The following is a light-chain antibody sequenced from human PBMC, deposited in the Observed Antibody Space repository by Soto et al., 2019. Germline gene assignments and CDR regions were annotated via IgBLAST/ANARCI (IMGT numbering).Light chain of an antibody. J-gene: IGLJ3*02. CDR3: CISAYDGGWL. Sequence: QSAPTQPASVSGSPGQSITISCTGTSGDVLSYDGVSWYQHQPGKAPKLILYEGNKRPSGVSTRFSGPNSGHMTSLTISGRQYDDEADYYCCISAYDGGWLFGGGTKVTVL. CDR1: SGDVLSYDG. V-gene: IGLV2-23*01. CDR2: EGN.